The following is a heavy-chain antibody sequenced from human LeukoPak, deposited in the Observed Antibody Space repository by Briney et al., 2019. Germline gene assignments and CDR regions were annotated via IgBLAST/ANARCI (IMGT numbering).Heavy chain of an antibody. D-gene: IGHD6-13*01. CDR1: GFSFNNYA. CDR3: AKDLWSSSWSTGGFDY. CDR2: ISYDGSNK. Sequence: GGSLRLSCAASGFSFNNYAMHWVRQAPGKGLEWVAFISYDGSNKYYADSVKGRFTISRDNYKNTLYLQMNSLRAEDTAVYYCAKDLWSSSWSTGGFDYWGQGTLVTVSS. V-gene: IGHV3-30*04. J-gene: IGHJ4*02.